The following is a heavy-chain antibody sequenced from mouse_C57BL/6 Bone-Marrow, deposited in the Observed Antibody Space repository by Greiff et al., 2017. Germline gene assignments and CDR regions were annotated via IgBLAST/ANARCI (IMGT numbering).Heavy chain of an antibody. Sequence: EVQLVESGGGLVKPGGSLKLSCAASGFTFSSYAMSWVRQTPEKRLEWVATISDGGSYTYYPDNVKGRFTISRDNAKNNLYLQMSHLKSEDTAMYYCARGYYYGSSYGDYAMDYWGQGTSVTVSS. CDR2: ISDGGSYT. CDR3: ARGYYYGSSYGDYAMDY. J-gene: IGHJ4*01. CDR1: GFTFSSYA. D-gene: IGHD1-1*01. V-gene: IGHV5-4*01.